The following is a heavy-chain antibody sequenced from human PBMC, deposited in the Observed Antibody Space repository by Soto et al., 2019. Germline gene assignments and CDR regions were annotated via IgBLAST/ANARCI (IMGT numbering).Heavy chain of an antibody. Sequence: QVLLVQSGPEVKKPGSSVKVSCKASGGTFNNYASNGVRQAPGKGLEWMGGIIPTFGTGNHAQKFQGRVTITADESTTTAYMELNSLRSEDTAIYYCASFDGTLVRGGRSSPYEMDVWGQGTTVIVSS. D-gene: IGHD3-10*01. CDR3: ASFDGTLVRGGRSSPYEMDV. CDR1: GGTFNNYA. J-gene: IGHJ6*02. V-gene: IGHV1-69*01. CDR2: IIPTFGTG.